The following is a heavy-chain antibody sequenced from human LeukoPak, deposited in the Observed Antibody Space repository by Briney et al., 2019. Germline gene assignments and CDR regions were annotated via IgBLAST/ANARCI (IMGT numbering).Heavy chain of an antibody. CDR1: GFTFSSYA. CDR2: IYYSGST. J-gene: IGHJ4*02. Sequence: LRLSCAASGFTFSSYAMTWVRQPPGKGLEWIGYIYYSGSTYYNPSLKSRVTISVDTSKNQFSLKLSSVTAADTAVYYCARGGKPFGFDYWGQGTLVTVSS. V-gene: IGHV4-30-4*08. D-gene: IGHD1-1*01. CDR3: ARGGKPFGFDY.